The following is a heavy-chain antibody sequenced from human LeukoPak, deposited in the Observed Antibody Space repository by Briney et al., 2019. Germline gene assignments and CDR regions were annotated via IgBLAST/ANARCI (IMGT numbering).Heavy chain of an antibody. CDR3: AREGVAAAGCFDY. D-gene: IGHD6-13*01. Sequence: GGSLRLSCAASGFTFDDYGMSWVRQAPGEGLEWVSGINWNGGSTGYTDSVKGRFTISRGNAKNSLYLQMNSLRAEDTALYCCAREGVAAAGCFDYWGQGTLVTVSS. J-gene: IGHJ4*02. V-gene: IGHV3-20*04. CDR1: GFTFDDYG. CDR2: INWNGGST.